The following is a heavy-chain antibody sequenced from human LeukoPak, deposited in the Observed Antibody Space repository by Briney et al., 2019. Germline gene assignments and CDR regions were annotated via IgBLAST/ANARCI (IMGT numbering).Heavy chain of an antibody. Sequence: ASVKVSCKASGHTFTSYGISWVRQAPGQGLEWMGWISAYNGNTNYAQKLQGRVTMTTDTSTSTAYMELRSLRSDDTAVYYCARERITGTTNADNYYYYYYMDVWGKGTTVTVSS. CDR1: GHTFTSYG. J-gene: IGHJ6*03. CDR2: ISAYNGNT. D-gene: IGHD1-7*01. CDR3: ARERITGTTNADNYYYYYYMDV. V-gene: IGHV1-18*01.